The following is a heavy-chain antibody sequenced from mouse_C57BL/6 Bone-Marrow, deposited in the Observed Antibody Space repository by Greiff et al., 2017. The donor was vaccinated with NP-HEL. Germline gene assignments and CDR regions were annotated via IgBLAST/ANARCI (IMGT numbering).Heavy chain of an antibody. J-gene: IGHJ1*03. Sequence: EVHLVESGGGLVKPGGSLKLSCAASGFTFSDYGMHWVRQAPEKGLEWVAYISSGSSTIYYADTVKGRFTISRDNAKNTLFLQMTSLRSEDTAMYYCARRSNYWYFDVWGTGTTVPVSS. D-gene: IGHD2-5*01. CDR1: GFTFSDYG. V-gene: IGHV5-17*01. CDR3: ARRSNYWYFDV. CDR2: ISSGSSTI.